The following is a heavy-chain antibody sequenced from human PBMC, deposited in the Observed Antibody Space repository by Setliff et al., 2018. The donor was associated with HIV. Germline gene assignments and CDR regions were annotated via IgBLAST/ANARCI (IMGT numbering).Heavy chain of an antibody. D-gene: IGHD3-16*01. V-gene: IGHV3-7*03. J-gene: IGHJ5*02. Sequence: GGSLRLSCTASGFTFRDYSMNWVRQAPGKGLEWVANIREDGTAEYYVDSVRGRFAISRDNAKNSLYLQMNNLRADDTAVYYCAKYSSLGSWGQGTLVTVSS. CDR1: GFTFRDYS. CDR3: AKYSSLGS. CDR2: IREDGTAE.